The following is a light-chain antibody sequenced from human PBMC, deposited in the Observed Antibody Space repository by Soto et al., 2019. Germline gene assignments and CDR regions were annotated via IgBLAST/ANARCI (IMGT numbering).Light chain of an antibody. Sequence: DIQMTHSPSTLSGSVVYIVTITCRSSQRLTTWLAWYQQKPGKDPKLLIYDAYSLESGVPSRFSGSGSGTEFTLTITSLQPDDFATYYCKQYSPGWKFGQGTKVDIK. CDR1: QRLTTW. CDR2: DAY. V-gene: IGKV1-5*01. J-gene: IGKJ1*01. CDR3: KQYSPGWK.